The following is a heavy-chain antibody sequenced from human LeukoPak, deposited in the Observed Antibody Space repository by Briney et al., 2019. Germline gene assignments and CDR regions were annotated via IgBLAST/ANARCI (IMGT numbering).Heavy chain of an antibody. CDR1: GFIVNSNY. D-gene: IGHD3-22*01. CDR3: ARDLATMIVPSAFDI. CDR2: LYSDDTT. J-gene: IGHJ3*02. Sequence: GGSLRLSCAASGFIVNSNYMNWVRQAPGKGLEWVSVLYSDDTTYYADSVKGRFTISRDNSKNTLYLQMNNLRAEDTAVYYCARDLATMIVPSAFDIWGQGTMVTVSS. V-gene: IGHV3-53*01.